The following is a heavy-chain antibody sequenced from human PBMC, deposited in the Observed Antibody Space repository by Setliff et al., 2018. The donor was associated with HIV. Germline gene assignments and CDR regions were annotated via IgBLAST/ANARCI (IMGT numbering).Heavy chain of an antibody. CDR2: ISGYNGNR. CDR1: GYIFSNYG. CDR3: ARSGRVNSAAGLGDY. D-gene: IGHD6-13*01. Sequence: GASVKVSCKASGYIFSNYGITWVRQAPGQGLEWMGWISGYNGNRNYAQKLEGRVTMPTGTSTSTAYMELRSLRSDDTAVYFCARSGRVNSAAGLGDYWGQGTLVTVSS. J-gene: IGHJ4*02. V-gene: IGHV1-18*01.